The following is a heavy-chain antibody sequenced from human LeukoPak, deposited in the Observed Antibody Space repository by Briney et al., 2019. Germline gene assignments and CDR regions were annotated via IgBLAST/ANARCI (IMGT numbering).Heavy chain of an antibody. D-gene: IGHD6-13*01. CDR2: IIPILGIA. CDR3: AREEVLGSSWWGGGVPFDY. J-gene: IGHJ4*02. CDR1: GGTFSSYA. V-gene: IGHV1-69*04. Sequence: ASVKVSCKASGGTFSSYAISWVRQAPGQGLEWMGRIIPILGIANYAQKFQGRVTITADKSTSTAYMELSSLRSEDTAVYYCAREEVLGSSWWGGGVPFDYWSQGTLVTVSS.